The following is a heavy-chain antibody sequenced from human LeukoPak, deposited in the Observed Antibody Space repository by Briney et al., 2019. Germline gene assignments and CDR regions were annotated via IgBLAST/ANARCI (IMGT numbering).Heavy chain of an antibody. CDR3: AKDPRYSSSWQGGYFDY. J-gene: IGHJ4*02. CDR2: ISYDGSNK. CDR1: GFTFSSYG. Sequence: GGSLRLSCAASGFTFSSYGMHWVRQAPGKGLEWVAVISYDGSNKYYAGSVKGRFTISRDNSKNTLYLQMNSLRAEDTAVYYCAKDPRYSSSWQGGYFDYWGQGTLVTVSS. D-gene: IGHD6-13*01. V-gene: IGHV3-30*18.